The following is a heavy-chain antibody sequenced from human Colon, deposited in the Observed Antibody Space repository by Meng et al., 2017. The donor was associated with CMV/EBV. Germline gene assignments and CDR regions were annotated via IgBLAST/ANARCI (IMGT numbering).Heavy chain of an antibody. CDR1: GGSFSGYY. V-gene: IGHV4-34*01. CDR3: ARLLAGRIVVVPAAIKGEYYYYGMDV. J-gene: IGHJ6*02. D-gene: IGHD2-2*02. CDR2: INHSGST. Sequence: GSLRLSCAVYGGSFSGYYWSWIRQPPGKGLEWIGEINHSGSTNYNPSLKSRVTISVDTSKNQFSLKLSSVTAADTAVYYCARLLAGRIVVVPAAIKGEYYYYGMDVWGQGTTVTVSS.